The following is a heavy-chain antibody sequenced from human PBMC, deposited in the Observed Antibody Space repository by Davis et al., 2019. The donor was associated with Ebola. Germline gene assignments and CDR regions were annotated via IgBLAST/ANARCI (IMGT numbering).Heavy chain of an antibody. V-gene: IGHV1-69*10. CDR3: ARGRPWRWVATPVRFDS. CDR2: IIPILGIA. CDR1: VGTLISYT. J-gene: IGHJ4*02. D-gene: IGHD5-12*01. Sequence: SSVPVPRKASVGTLISYTISCVRQAPAHALAWSGRIIPILGIANYAQKFQGRVTITADESTNTAYMELSSLRSDDTAVYYCARGRPWRWVATPVRFDSWGLGTLVIVSS.